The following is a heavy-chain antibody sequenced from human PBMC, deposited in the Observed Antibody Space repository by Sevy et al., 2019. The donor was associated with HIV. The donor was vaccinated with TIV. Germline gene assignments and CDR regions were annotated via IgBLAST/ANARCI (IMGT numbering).Heavy chain of an antibody. CDR1: GFTFSSYS. CDR2: ISSSSSYI. CDR3: ARVTQLWELKGLDY. V-gene: IGHV3-21*04. D-gene: IGHD1-26*01. J-gene: IGHJ4*02. Sequence: GGSLRLSCAASGFTFSSYSMNWVRQAPGKGLEWVSSISSSSSYISYADSVKSRFTISRDNAKNSLYLQMNSLRAEDTVVYYCARVTQLWELKGLDYWGQGTLVTVSS.